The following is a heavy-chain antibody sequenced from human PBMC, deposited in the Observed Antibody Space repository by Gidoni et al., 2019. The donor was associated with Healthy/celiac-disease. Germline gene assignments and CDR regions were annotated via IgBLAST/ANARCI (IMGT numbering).Heavy chain of an antibody. CDR3: ARTTARSDAFDI. D-gene: IGHD1-1*01. CDR2: IYHSGST. V-gene: IGHV4-38-2*02. Sequence: QVQLQESGPGLVKPSETLSLTCTVSGYSISSGYYWGWIRHPPGKGLEWIGSIYHSGSTYYNPSLKSRVTISVDTSKNQFSLKLSSVTAADTAVYYCARTTARSDAFDIWGQGTMVTVSS. J-gene: IGHJ3*02. CDR1: GYSISSGYY.